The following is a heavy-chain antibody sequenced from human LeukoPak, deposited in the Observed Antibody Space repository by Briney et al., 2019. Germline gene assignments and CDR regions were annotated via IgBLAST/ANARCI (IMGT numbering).Heavy chain of an antibody. CDR3: ARGAWTAYYFDY. D-gene: IGHD3/OR15-3a*01. CDR2: IKSDGSNY. Sequence: GGSLRLSCVASGFTFSSYNMKWVRQAPGKGLVWVSRIKSDGSNYYADSVKGRFTISRDNARNTLYLQMNSLRAEDTAVYYCARGAWTAYYFDYWGRGTLVTVSS. V-gene: IGHV3-74*01. J-gene: IGHJ4*02. CDR1: GFTFSSYN.